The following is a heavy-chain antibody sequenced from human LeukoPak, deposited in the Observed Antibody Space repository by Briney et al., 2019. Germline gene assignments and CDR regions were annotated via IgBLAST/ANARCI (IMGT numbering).Heavy chain of an antibody. J-gene: IGHJ4*02. CDR1: GNSVSSTYY. CDR2: IYHSGST. V-gene: IGHV4-38-2*01. CDR3: AGQHDANGYYFY. D-gene: IGHD3-22*01. Sequence: SETLSLTCALTGNSVSSTYYWGWIRQAPGKGLEWIGSIYHSGSTYYNPSLRSRVTIAVDTSKNRFSLKMSSVTAADTAVYYCAGQHDANGYYFYWGQGTLVTVSS.